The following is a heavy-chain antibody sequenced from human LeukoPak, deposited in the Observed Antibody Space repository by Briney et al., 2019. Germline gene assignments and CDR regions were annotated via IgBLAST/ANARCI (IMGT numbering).Heavy chain of an antibody. Sequence: ASVKVSCKASGGTFSSYAISWVRQAPGQGLEWMGRIIPIFGTANYAQKFQGRVTITTDESTSTAYMGLSSLRSEDTAVYYCARSSGSYPQSLDYWGQGTLVTVSS. J-gene: IGHJ4*02. V-gene: IGHV1-69*05. D-gene: IGHD1-26*01. CDR1: GGTFSSYA. CDR2: IIPIFGTA. CDR3: ARSSGSYPQSLDY.